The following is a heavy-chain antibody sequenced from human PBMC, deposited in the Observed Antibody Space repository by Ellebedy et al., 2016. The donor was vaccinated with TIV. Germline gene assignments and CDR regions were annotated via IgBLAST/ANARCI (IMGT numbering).Heavy chain of an antibody. J-gene: IGHJ4*02. Sequence: ESLKISCAASGFTFSSYSMHWVRQPPGKGLEWIGTIYYTGSTYYNPSLQSRVTISMDTSKNQFSLRLTSVTAADTAVYYCARERQSYDFWGQGTLVTVSS. CDR3: ARERQSYDF. V-gene: IGHV4-59*12. CDR2: IYYTGST. CDR1: GFTFSSYS.